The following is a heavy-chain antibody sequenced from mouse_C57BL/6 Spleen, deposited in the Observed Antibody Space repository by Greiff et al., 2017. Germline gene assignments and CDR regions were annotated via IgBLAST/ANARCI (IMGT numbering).Heavy chain of an antibody. CDR1: GYTFTSYW. J-gene: IGHJ1*03. Sequence: QVQLQQPGTELVKPGASVKLSCKASGYTFTSYWMHWVKQRPGQGLEWIGNINPSNGGTNYNEKFKSKATLTVDKSSSTAYMQLSSLTSEDSAVEDCARKMSTVVDFDDWGKGTTVTVSS. CDR3: ARKMSTVVDFDD. V-gene: IGHV1-53*01. D-gene: IGHD1-1*01. CDR2: INPSNGGT.